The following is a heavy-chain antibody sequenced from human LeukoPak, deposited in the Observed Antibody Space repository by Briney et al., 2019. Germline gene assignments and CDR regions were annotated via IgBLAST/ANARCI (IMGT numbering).Heavy chain of an antibody. CDR2: ICWDDDK. D-gene: IGHD2-21*01. Sequence: SGPTLVNPTQPLTLTCTFSGFALSTSGVGVGCIRQPPGKALEWLALICWDDDKRYSPSLQSSLTITKDTAENQVVLTMTNMVPVDTATYHCAPSICFWFDPWGQGTLVTVSS. J-gene: IGHJ5*02. CDR3: APSICFWFDP. V-gene: IGHV2-5*02. CDR1: GFALSTSGVG.